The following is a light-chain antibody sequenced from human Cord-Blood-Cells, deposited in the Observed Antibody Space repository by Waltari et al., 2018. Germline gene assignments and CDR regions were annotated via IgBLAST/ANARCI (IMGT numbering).Light chain of an antibody. CDR1: QGISSY. J-gene: IGKJ2*01. CDR3: QQNYSIPIT. CDR2: AAS. V-gene: IGKV1D-8*03. Sequence: VIWMTQSPSFLSASIGDRVTISCRVSQGISSYLTWYQQKPGKAPKLLIYAASTLQSGVPSRFSGSGSGTDFTLTISCLQSEDFATYYCQQNYSIPITFGQGTKLEIK.